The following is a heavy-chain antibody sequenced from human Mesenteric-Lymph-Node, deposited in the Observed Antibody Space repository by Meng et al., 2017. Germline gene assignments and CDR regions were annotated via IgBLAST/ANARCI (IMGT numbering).Heavy chain of an antibody. CDR2: IYPGDSDT. CDR3: ARPAGYSSGWYPGSIDY. J-gene: IGHJ4*02. V-gene: IGHV5-51*01. CDR1: GYTFTSYW. D-gene: IGHD6-19*01. Sequence: GESLKISCKGSGYTFTSYWIGWVRQMPGKGLEWMGIIYPGDSDTRYSLSFQGQVTITADKPISTAYLQWSSLKASDTAMYYCARPAGYSSGWYPGSIDYWGQGTLVTVSS.